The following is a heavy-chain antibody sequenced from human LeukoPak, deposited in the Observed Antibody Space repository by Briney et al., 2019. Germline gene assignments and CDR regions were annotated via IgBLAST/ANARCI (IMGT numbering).Heavy chain of an antibody. V-gene: IGHV4-59*08. CDR2: VYYNGST. Sequence: SETLSLTCTVSSGSISSYYWSWIRQPPGKGLEWIGHVYYNGSTNYNPSLKSRVTISVDTSKNQFSLKLSSVTAADTAVYYCAKQQLVRCFDYWGQGTLVTVSS. J-gene: IGHJ4*02. CDR3: AKQQLVRCFDY. CDR1: SGSISSYY. D-gene: IGHD6-13*01.